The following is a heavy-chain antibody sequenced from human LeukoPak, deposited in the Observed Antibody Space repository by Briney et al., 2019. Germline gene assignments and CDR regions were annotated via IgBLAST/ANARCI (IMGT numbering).Heavy chain of an antibody. V-gene: IGHV4-34*01. D-gene: IGHD1-26*01. CDR1: GESFSGYY. CDR3: ATLIVGTTYFDH. J-gene: IGHJ4*01. CDR2: INYRGTT. Sequence: SETLSLTCAVYGESFSGYYWSWVRQSPGKGLEWIGEINYRGTTNYNPSLKSRVTVSADTSRNQFSLNLTSVTAADTAVYYCATLIVGTTYFDHWGHGSLVTVSS.